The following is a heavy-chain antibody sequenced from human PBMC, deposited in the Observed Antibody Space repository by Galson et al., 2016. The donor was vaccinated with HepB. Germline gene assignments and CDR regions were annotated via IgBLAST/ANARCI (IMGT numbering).Heavy chain of an antibody. D-gene: IGHD3-22*01. Sequence: SLRLSCAGSGFSVRSNYMNWVRQAPGKGLGWVSVIYSGGATSYADSVKGRFTISRGTSNNTVFLQMNSLRTEDTAVYYCAKNLDSGWHLPFDSWGQGTLVTVSS. CDR1: GFSVRSNY. CDR2: IYSGGAT. CDR3: AKNLDSGWHLPFDS. V-gene: IGHV3-53*01. J-gene: IGHJ4*02.